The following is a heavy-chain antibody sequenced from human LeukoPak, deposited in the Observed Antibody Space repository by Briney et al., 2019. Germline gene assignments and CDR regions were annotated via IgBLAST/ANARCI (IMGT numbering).Heavy chain of an antibody. V-gene: IGHV3-66*01. J-gene: IGHJ4*02. CDR3: ARDRADGYNYGDYFDN. CDR2: IYGSSRT. D-gene: IGHD5-18*01. Sequence: GGSLRLSCAGSGFIVSSNYMSWVRQAAGKGLEWVSVIYGSSRTYYADSVKGRFTISRDNSKSTVYLQMDSLRAEDTAVYYCARDRADGYNYGDYFDNWGQGTLVTVSS. CDR1: GFIVSSNY.